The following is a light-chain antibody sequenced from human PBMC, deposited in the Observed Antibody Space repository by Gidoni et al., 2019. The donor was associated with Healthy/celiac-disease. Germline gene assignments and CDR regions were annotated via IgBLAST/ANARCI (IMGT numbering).Light chain of an antibody. CDR2: SAS. Sequence: EIVMTQSPATLSVSLGERATLSCRASQSASRNLAWYQQKPGQAPRLLIYSASTRATGIPARFSGSGSGTEFTLTISSLQSEDFAVYYCQQYNNWPRTFXQXTKVEIK. CDR3: QQYNNWPRT. V-gene: IGKV3-15*01. J-gene: IGKJ1*01. CDR1: QSASRN.